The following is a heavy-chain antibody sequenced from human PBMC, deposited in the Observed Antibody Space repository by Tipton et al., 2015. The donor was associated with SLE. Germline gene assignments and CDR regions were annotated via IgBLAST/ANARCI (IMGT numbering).Heavy chain of an antibody. CDR3: ARDGDGYKLDY. CDR1: GGFISGYY. Sequence: TLSLTCTVSGGFISGYYWIWLRQPPGRGLEWIGYISDSGNTNYNPSLVSRVTISVDTSKNQFSLSLTSLTAADTAVYYCARDGDGYKLDYWGQGAPVTVSS. V-gene: IGHV4-59*01. J-gene: IGHJ4*02. CDR2: ISDSGNT. D-gene: IGHD5-24*01.